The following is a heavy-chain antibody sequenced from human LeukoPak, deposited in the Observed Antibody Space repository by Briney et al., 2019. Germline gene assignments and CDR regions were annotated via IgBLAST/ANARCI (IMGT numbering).Heavy chain of an antibody. V-gene: IGHV3-23*01. D-gene: IGHD3-22*01. J-gene: IGHJ4*02. CDR2: ISGSGGST. CDR1: GFTFSSYA. CDR3: AKGGYYDSSGYYGY. Sequence: GGSLRLSCAASGFTFSSYAMSWVRQAPGKGLEWVSAISGSGGSTYYADSVKGRFPISRDNSKNTLYLQMNSLRAEDTAVYHCAKGGYYDSSGYYGYWGQGTLVTVSS.